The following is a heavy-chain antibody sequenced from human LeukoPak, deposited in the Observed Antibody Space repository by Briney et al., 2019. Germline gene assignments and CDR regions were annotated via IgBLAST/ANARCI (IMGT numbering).Heavy chain of an antibody. Sequence: GGSLRLSCAASGFTVSSNYMSWVRQAPGKGLEWVSVIYSGGSTYYADSVKGRFTISRDNSKNTLYLQMNSLRAEDTAVYYCAREKPNYYGSGSYLMDYWGQGTLVTVSS. D-gene: IGHD3-10*01. CDR2: IYSGGST. CDR1: GFTVSSNY. V-gene: IGHV3-53*05. J-gene: IGHJ4*02. CDR3: AREKPNYYGSGSYLMDY.